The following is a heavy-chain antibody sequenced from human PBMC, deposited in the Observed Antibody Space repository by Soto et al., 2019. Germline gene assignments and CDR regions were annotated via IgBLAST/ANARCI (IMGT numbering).Heavy chain of an antibody. CDR3: ARVFRSRVVYYYYMDV. D-gene: IGHD3-3*01. V-gene: IGHV3-21*01. CDR2: ISSSSSYI. Sequence: EVQLVESGGGLVKPGGYLRLSCAASGFTFSSYSMNWVRQAPGKGLEWVSSISSSSSYIYYADSVKGRFTISRDNAKNSLYLQMNSLRAEDTAVYYCARVFRSRVVYYYYMDVWGKGTTVTGSS. CDR1: GFTFSSYS. J-gene: IGHJ6*03.